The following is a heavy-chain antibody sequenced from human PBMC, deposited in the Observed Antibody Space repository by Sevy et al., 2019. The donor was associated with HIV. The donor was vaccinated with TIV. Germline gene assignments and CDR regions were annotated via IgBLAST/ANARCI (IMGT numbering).Heavy chain of an antibody. J-gene: IGHJ3*02. CDR2: VNWDSGSI. V-gene: IGHV3-9*01. Sequence: GGSLRLSCAASGFIFDDYAMHWVRQAPGKGLEWVSGVNWDSGSIVYADTVKGRFTISRDNAKNSLYLQMNSLRAEDTAVYYCAKGSNLGSYFGHDAFDIWGQGTMVTVSS. CDR3: AKGSNLGSYFGHDAFDI. CDR1: GFIFDDYA. D-gene: IGHD1-26*01.